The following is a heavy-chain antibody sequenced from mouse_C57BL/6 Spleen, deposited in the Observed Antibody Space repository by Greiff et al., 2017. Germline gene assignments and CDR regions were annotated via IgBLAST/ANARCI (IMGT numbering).Heavy chain of an antibody. CDR2: IYPSDSET. CDR3: ARRDGYHLDY. J-gene: IGHJ2*01. V-gene: IGHV1-61*01. Sequence: QVHVKQPGAELVRPGSSVKLSCKASGYTFTSYWMDWVKQRPGQGLEWIGNIYPSDSETHYNQKFKDKATLTVDKSSSTAYMQLSSLTSEDSAVYYCARRDGYHLDYWGQGTTLTVSS. D-gene: IGHD2-3*01. CDR1: GYTFTSYW.